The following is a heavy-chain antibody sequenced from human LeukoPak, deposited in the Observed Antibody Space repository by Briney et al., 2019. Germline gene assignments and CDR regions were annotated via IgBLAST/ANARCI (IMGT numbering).Heavy chain of an antibody. CDR2: INWNGGST. Sequence: PGGSLRLSCAASGFTFDDYGMSWVRQAPGKGLEWVSGINWNGGSTGYADSVKGRFTISRDNAKNSLYLQMNSLRAEDTALYYCARADSGYDYSAEYYFDYWGQGTLVTDSS. CDR3: ARADSGYDYSAEYYFDY. CDR1: GFTFDDYG. D-gene: IGHD5-12*01. J-gene: IGHJ4*02. V-gene: IGHV3-20*04.